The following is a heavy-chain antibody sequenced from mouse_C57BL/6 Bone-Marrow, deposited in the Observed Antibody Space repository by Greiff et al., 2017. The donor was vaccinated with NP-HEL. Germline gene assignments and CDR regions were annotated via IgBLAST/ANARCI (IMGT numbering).Heavy chain of an antibody. J-gene: IGHJ4*01. CDR1: GYAFSSYW. D-gene: IGHD1-1*01. CDR3: ARLTVYYAMDY. CDR2: IYPGDGDT. V-gene: IGHV1-80*01. Sequence: VQLQQSGAELVKPGASVKISCKASGYAFSSYWMNWVKQRPGKGLEWIGQIYPGDGDTNYNGKFKGKATLTADKSSSTAYMQLSSLTSEDSAVYFCARLTVYYAMDYWGQGTSVTVSS.